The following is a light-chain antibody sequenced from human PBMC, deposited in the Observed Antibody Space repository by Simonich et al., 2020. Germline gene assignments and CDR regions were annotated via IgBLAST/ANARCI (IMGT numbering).Light chain of an antibody. CDR3: MQSIQLPLT. Sequence: DIVMTQTPLSLSVTPGQPASISCKSSQSVLHSDGKTYLYWYPQKPGQSPQLLIYDVSNRFSGVPDRFSGSGSGTDFTLKISRVEARDVGVYYCMQSIQLPLTFGGGTKVEIK. V-gene: IGKV2D-29*02. CDR2: DVS. J-gene: IGKJ4*01. CDR1: QSVLHSDGKTY.